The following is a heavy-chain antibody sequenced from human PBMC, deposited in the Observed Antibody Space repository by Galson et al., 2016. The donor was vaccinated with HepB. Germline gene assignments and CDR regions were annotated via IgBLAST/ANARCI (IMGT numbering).Heavy chain of an antibody. CDR1: GFTFTTYA. CDR3: AKMNSSSAYYSDAFDL. J-gene: IGHJ3*01. CDR2: ISDSDPST. Sequence: SLRLSCAASGFTFTTYAMSWVRQAPGKGLEWVSGISDSDPSTYYADSVKGRFTISRDNSKNTLYLQMNSLRAEDTAVYYCAKMNSSSAYYSDAFDLWGQGTMVTASS. V-gene: IGHV3-23*01. D-gene: IGHD3-22*01.